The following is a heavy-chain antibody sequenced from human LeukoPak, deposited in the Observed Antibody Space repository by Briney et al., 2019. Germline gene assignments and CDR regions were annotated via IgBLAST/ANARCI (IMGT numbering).Heavy chain of an antibody. D-gene: IGHD2-2*02. CDR1: GFTFSSYA. CDR3: ARDWGRYCSSTSCYTGYYYYYYGMDV. V-gene: IGHV3-30-3*01. J-gene: IGHJ6*02. CDR2: ISYDGSNK. Sequence: GGSLRLSCAASGFTFSSYAMHWVRQAPGKGLEWVAVISYDGSNKYYADSVKGRFTISRDNSKNTLYLQMNSLRAEDTAVYYCARDWGRYCSSTSCYTGYYYYYYGMDVWGQGTTVTVTS.